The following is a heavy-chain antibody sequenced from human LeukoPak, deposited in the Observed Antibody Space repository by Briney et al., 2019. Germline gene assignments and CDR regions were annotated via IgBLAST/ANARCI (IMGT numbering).Heavy chain of an antibody. CDR1: GFTFSDYW. CDR3: AKGGLKGPTWY. D-gene: IGHD3-16*01. CDR2: INADEDRA. Sequence: GGSLRLSCAASGFTFSDYWMHWVRQAPGKGLVWVSHINADEDRAAYADSVKGRFTISRDNARNTLYLQMNSLRAEDTAVYYCAKGGLKGPTWYWGQGTLVTVSS. J-gene: IGHJ4*02. V-gene: IGHV3-74*01.